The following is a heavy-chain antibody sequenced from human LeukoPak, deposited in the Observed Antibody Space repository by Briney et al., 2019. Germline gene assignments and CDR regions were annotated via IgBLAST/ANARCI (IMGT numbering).Heavy chain of an antibody. CDR1: GFTFSQFG. D-gene: IGHD1-26*01. V-gene: IGHV3-23*01. CDR2: FDGNAHGT. Sequence: PGGSLRLSCATSGFTFSQFGMTWVRQPPGKGLEWVASFDGNAHGTYFADSVKGRCTISRDSSKNTLFLHMNTLRAEDTAIYYCAKDRTVGASYWYFDLWGRGTLVTVSS. J-gene: IGHJ2*01. CDR3: AKDRTVGASYWYFDL.